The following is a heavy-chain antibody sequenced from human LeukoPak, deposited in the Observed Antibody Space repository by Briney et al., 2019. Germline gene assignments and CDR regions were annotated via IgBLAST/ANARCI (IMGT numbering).Heavy chain of an antibody. D-gene: IGHD2-15*01. V-gene: IGHV3-23*01. J-gene: IGHJ4*02. CDR3: AKVGASRGVCSGGSGDFNY. CDR2: ISGSGGST. CDR1: GFTFSSYA. Sequence: GGSLRLSCAASGFTFSSYAMSWVRQAPGKGLEWVSAISGSGGSTYYADSVKGRFTISRDNSKNTLYLQMNSLRAEDTAVYYCAKVGASRGVCSGGSGDFNYWAQETLVPASS.